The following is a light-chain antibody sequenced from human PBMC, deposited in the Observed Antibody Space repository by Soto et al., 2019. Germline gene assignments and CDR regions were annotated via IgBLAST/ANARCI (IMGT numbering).Light chain of an antibody. Sequence: QSVLTQPRSVSGSPGQSVTISCTGTSSNVGGYNYVSWYQQHPGKVPKLLIYDVSKRPSGVPDRFSGSKSGNTASLTISGLQAEDEADYCCSYEGIYTSYVFGTGTKLTVL. CDR1: SSNVGGYNY. J-gene: IGLJ1*01. V-gene: IGLV2-11*01. CDR3: CSYEGIYTSYV. CDR2: DVS.